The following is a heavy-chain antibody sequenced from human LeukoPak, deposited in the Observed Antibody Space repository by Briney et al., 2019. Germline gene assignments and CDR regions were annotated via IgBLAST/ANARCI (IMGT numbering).Heavy chain of an antibody. D-gene: IGHD6-19*01. J-gene: IGHJ4*02. CDR2: ISASGDST. CDR3: ASGEWLARLFDY. Sequence: GGSLRLSCAASGFTFSTYAMSWVRQAPGKGLEWVSPISASGDSTYYADSVRGRFTISRDNSKNTLYLQMNSLRDEDTAVYYCASGEWLARLFDYWGQGTLVTVSS. CDR1: GFTFSTYA. V-gene: IGHV3-23*01.